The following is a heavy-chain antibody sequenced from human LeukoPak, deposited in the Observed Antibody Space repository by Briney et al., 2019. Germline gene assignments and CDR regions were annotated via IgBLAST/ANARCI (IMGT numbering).Heavy chain of an antibody. J-gene: IGHJ2*01. CDR1: GFTFSTYS. Sequence: GGSLRLSCAASGFTFSTYSMNWVRQAPGKGLEWVSAISSSSSYIYYVDSVKGRFTISRDNAKNTLYLQMNSLRAEDTAVYYCAREERDGYNYYWYFDLWGRGTLVTVSS. CDR3: AREERDGYNYYWYFDL. D-gene: IGHD5-24*01. V-gene: IGHV3-21*01. CDR2: ISSSSSYI.